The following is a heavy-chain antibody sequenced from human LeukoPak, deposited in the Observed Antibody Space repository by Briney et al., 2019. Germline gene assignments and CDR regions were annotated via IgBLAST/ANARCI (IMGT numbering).Heavy chain of an antibody. D-gene: IGHD2-2*01. Sequence: EASVKVSCTDSGYIFPDYYIYWVRQAPGQGLEWMGRINPNSGGTNYAQKFQGRVTMTRDTSISTVYMELSRLRSDDTAVYYCARDGGYCSSGTICYSRAEYYYYGMDVWGQGTTVTVSS. V-gene: IGHV1-2*06. CDR3: ARDGGYCSSGTICYSRAEYYYYGMDV. J-gene: IGHJ6*02. CDR1: GYIFPDYY. CDR2: INPNSGGT.